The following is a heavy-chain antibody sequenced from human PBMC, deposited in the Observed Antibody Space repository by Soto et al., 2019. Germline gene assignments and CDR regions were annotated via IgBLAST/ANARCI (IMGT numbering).Heavy chain of an antibody. CDR1: GGTFSSYA. V-gene: IGHV1-69*01. CDR3: ARSQGSSTSLENYYYYYYGMDV. J-gene: IGHJ6*02. CDR2: IIPISDTT. D-gene: IGHD2-2*01. Sequence: QVQLVQSGAEVKKPGSSVKVSCKASGGTFSSYAISWVRQAPGQGLEWMGGIIPISDTTNYAQKFKGRVTSTADESKSTAYMELSSRSSEDTAVYYCARSQGSSTSLENYYYYYYGMDVCGQGTTVTVAS.